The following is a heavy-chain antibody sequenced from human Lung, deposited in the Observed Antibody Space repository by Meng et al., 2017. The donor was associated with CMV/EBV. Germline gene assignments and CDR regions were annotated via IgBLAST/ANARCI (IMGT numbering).Heavy chain of an antibody. CDR2: ITPAIETA. CDR3: ARGPSITVGGVIIWPLDD. D-gene: IGHD3-16*02. CDR1: GGTFRSTS. Sequence: SVKVSXKASGGTFRSTSLMWVRQAPGQGLEWMGGITPAIETADYAQKFRDRVTITTDDSATTAYMEMNSLRSEDTAVYFCARGPSITVGGVIIWPLDDWGQGTXVNVSS. V-gene: IGHV1-69*05. J-gene: IGHJ4*02.